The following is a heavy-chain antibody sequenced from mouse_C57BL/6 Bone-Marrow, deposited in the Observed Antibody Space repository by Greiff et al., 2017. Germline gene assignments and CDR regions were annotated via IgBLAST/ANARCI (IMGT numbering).Heavy chain of an antibody. CDR3: ARASDYYGSSPDY. CDR1: GFTFSSYA. D-gene: IGHD1-1*01. J-gene: IGHJ2*01. V-gene: IGHV5-4*03. Sequence: EVKLMESGGGLVKPGGSLKLSCAASGFTFSSYAMSWVRQTPEKRLEWVATISDGGRYTYYPDNVKGRFTISRDNAKNNLYLQMSHLKSEDTAMYYCARASDYYGSSPDYWGQGTTLTVSS. CDR2: ISDGGRYT.